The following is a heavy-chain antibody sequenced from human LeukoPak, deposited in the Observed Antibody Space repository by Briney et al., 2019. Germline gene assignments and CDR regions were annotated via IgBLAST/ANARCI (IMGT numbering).Heavy chain of an antibody. V-gene: IGHV1-18*01. Sequence: ASVKVSCKASGYTFTSYGISWVRQAPGQGLEWMGWISAYNGNTNYAQKLQGRVTMTTDTSTSTAYMELRSLSSDDTAVYYCARGDLPDYYDSSGYYQIDYWGQGTLVTVPS. CDR1: GYTFTSYG. J-gene: IGHJ4*02. CDR3: ARGDLPDYYDSSGYYQIDY. CDR2: ISAYNGNT. D-gene: IGHD3-22*01.